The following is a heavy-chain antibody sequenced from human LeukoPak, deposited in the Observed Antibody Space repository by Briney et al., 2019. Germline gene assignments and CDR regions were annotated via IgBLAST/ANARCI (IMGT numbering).Heavy chain of an antibody. D-gene: IGHD3-10*01. Sequence: GGTLRPSCEASGFTFSRYGMSWVRQAPGKGLEWVSAIRGSGGSTYYADSVKGRFTISRDNSKNTLYLQMNSLRAEDTAVYYCAKDRSLWFGEFYFDYWGQGTLVTVSS. V-gene: IGHV3-23*01. CDR3: AKDRSLWFGEFYFDY. J-gene: IGHJ4*02. CDR1: GFTFSRYG. CDR2: IRGSGGST.